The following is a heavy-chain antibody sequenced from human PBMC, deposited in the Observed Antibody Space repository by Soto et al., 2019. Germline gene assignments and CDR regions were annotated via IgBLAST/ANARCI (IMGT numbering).Heavy chain of an antibody. CDR2: ISSSSSYI. D-gene: IGHD4-17*01. J-gene: IGHJ4*02. CDR3: ARSDDYGNHFDY. Sequence: GGSLRLSCAASGFTFSSYSMNWVRQAPGKGLEWVSSISSSSSYIYYADSVKGRFTISRDNAKNSLYLQMNSLRAEATAVYYCARSDDYGNHFDYWGQGTLVTVSS. V-gene: IGHV3-21*01. CDR1: GFTFSSYS.